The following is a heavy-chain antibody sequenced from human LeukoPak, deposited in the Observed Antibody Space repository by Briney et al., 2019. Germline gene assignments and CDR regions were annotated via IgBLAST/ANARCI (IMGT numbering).Heavy chain of an antibody. CDR2: ISSSSSYI. V-gene: IGHV3-21*01. D-gene: IGHD6-6*01. CDR3: ARDPPIAARTYYYYGMDV. J-gene: IGHJ6*02. Sequence: GGSLRLSCAASGFTFSSYSMNWVRQAPGKGLEWVSSISSSSSYIYYADSVKGRFTISGDNAKNSLYLQMNSLRAEDTAVYYCARDPPIAARTYYYYGMDVWGQGTTVTVSS. CDR1: GFTFSSYS.